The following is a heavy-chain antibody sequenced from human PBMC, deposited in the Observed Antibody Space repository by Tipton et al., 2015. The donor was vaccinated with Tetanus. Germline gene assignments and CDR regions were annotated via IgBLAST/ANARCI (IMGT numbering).Heavy chain of an antibody. V-gene: IGHV3-30*09. CDR1: GFTFNPHA. CDR3: AGVKGRTGSYRDALDM. Sequence: SLRLSCAGSGFTFNPHAVHWVRQAPGQGLACVAVISFAGTDDYYADSVKGRLAVSRDNAKNTVYLQMNSLKTEDTAIYHCAGVKGRTGSYRDALDMWGRGTRVSASS. D-gene: IGHD1-26*01. J-gene: IGHJ3*02. CDR2: ISFAGTDD.